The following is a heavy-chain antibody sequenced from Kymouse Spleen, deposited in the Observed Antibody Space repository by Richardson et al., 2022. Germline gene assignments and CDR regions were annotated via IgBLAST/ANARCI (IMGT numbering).Heavy chain of an antibody. CDR2: INHSGST. D-gene: IGHD1-7*01. CDR3: ARGITGTTGFDP. Sequence: QVQLQQWGAGLLKPSETLSLTCAVYGGSFSGYYWSWIRQPPGKGLEWIGEINHSGSTNYNPSLKSRVTISVDTSKNQFSLKLSSVTAADTAVYYCARGITGTTGFDPWGQGTLVTVSS. V-gene: IGHV4-34*01. CDR1: GGSFSGYY. J-gene: IGHJ5*02.